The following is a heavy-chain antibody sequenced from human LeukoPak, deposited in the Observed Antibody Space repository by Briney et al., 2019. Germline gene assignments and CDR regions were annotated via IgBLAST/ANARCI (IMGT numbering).Heavy chain of an antibody. D-gene: IGHD5-12*01. Sequence: PSETLSLTCTVSGGSISSGGYYWSWIRQHPGKGLEWIGYIYYSGSTYYNPSLKSRVTISVDTSKNLFSLKLNSVTGADTAVYYCARSQEITYSGYDYFWFDPWGQGTLVTVSS. CDR1: GGSISSGGYY. V-gene: IGHV4-31*03. J-gene: IGHJ5*02. CDR2: IYYSGST. CDR3: ARSQEITYSGYDYFWFDP.